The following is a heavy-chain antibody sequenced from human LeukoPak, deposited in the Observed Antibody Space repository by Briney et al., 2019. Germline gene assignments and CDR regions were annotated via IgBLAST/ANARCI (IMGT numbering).Heavy chain of an antibody. CDR1: GGSISSYY. V-gene: IGHV4-4*09. D-gene: IGHD3-22*01. CDR2: IYTSGST. Sequence: SETLSLTCTVSGGSISSYYWSWIRHPPGKGLEWIGYIYTSGSTNYNPSLKSRVTISVDTSKNQFSLKLSSVTAADTAVYYCATMPGDDSSGYSNWGQGTLVTVSS. CDR3: ATMPGDDSSGYSN. J-gene: IGHJ4*02.